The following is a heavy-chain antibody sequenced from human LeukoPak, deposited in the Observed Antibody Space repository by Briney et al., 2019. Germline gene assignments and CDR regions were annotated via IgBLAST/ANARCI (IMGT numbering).Heavy chain of an antibody. CDR2: IHYTGST. J-gene: IGHJ4*02. D-gene: IGHD4-17*01. CDR3: AREVNDYGDYALDY. Sequence: SETLSLTCTVSGGSISSYYWTWIRQPPGKGLEWIGCIHYTGSTNYNRSLRSRVTMSVDTSKNQFSLKLSSVTAADTAVYYCAREVNDYGDYALDYWGQGTLVTVSS. V-gene: IGHV4-59*12. CDR1: GGSISSYY.